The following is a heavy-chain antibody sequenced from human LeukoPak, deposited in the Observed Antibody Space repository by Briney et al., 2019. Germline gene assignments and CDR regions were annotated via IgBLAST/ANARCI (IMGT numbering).Heavy chain of an antibody. V-gene: IGHV3-23*01. D-gene: IGHD6-6*01. Sequence: GGSLRLSCLASEFAHCVYAMGWPRQPPGTGLEWVSTINANSGTTSYAASVRGRFTISRDNSKNTPYLQLNTLRADDTATYSCEKPISGSLAVSTDWFHPWGQGTLVVVSS. CDR1: EFAHCVYA. J-gene: IGHJ5*01. CDR3: EKPISGSLAVSTDWFHP. CDR2: INANSGTT.